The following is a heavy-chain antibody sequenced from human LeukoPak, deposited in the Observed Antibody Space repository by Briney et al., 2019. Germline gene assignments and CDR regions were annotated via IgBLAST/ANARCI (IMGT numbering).Heavy chain of an antibody. V-gene: IGHV4-30-2*05. Sequence: PSQTLSLTCAVSGGSISSDSYSWSWIRQPPGKGLEWIGYIYHSGSTYYNPSLKSRVTISVDTSKNQFSLKLSSVTAADTAVYYCARVLHSSGYRHFDYWGQGTLVTVSS. CDR2: IYHSGST. CDR3: ARVLHSSGYRHFDY. CDR1: GGSISSDSYS. D-gene: IGHD3-22*01. J-gene: IGHJ4*02.